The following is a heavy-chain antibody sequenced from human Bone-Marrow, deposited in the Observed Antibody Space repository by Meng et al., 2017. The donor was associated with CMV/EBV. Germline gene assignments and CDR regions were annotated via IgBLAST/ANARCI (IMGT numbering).Heavy chain of an antibody. V-gene: IGHV4-34*01. D-gene: IGHD3-10*01. Sequence: SETLSLTCAVYGGSFSGYYWNWIRQPPGKGLEWIGEINHSGSTNYNPSLKSRVTISVDTSKNQFSLKLSSVTAADTAVYYCARGQIITVLLWFGESFGWFDPWGQGTLVTVSS. CDR1: GGSFSGYY. CDR2: INHSGST. CDR3: ARGQIITVLLWFGESFGWFDP. J-gene: IGHJ5*02.